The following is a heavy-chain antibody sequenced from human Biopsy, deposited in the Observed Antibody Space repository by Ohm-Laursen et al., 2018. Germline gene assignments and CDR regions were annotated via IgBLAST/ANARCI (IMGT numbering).Heavy chain of an antibody. Sequence: SDTLSLTCAVSGGSISSSTTYYWAWLRQPPGKGLVWIGSFYNTETTFYNPSLKSRFPISVDTSTNQFSQKLSSVTAADTALYFCARHPTGFWFDPWGHGTLVTVSS. V-gene: IGHV4-39*01. CDR2: FYNTETT. J-gene: IGHJ5*02. CDR1: GGSISSSTTYY. CDR3: ARHPTGFWFDP.